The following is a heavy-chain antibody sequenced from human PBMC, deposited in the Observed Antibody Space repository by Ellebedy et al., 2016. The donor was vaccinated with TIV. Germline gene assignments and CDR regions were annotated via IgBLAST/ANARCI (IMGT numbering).Heavy chain of an antibody. CDR1: GFTFDDYA. J-gene: IGHJ4*02. V-gene: IGHV3-9*01. CDR3: AKAYRLKGWFGEFVS. CDR2: ISWNSGSI. Sequence: PGGSLRLSCAASGFTFDDYAMHWVRQAPGKGLEWVSGISWNSGSIGYADSVKGRFTISRDNAKNSLYLQMNSLRAEDTAFYYCAKAYRLKGWFGEFVSWGQGTLVTVSS. D-gene: IGHD3-10*01.